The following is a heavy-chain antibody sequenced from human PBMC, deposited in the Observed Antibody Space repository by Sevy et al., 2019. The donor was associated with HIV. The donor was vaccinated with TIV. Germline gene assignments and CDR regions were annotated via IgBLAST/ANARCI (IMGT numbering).Heavy chain of an antibody. CDR3: ARQRDYYDSSLGY. V-gene: IGHV4-59*01. CDR2: IYYGGST. D-gene: IGHD3-22*01. CDR1: GGSISSYY. J-gene: IGHJ4*02. Sequence: SETLSLTCTVSGGSISSYYCSWIRQPPGEGLEWIGYIYYGGSTNYNPSLKSRVTISLDTSKNQFSLKLSSVTAADMVVYYCARQRDYYDSSLGYWGQGTLVTVSS.